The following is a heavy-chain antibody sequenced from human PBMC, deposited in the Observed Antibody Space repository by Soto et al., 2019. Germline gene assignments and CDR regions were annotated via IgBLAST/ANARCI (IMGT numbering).Heavy chain of an antibody. D-gene: IGHD3-22*01. V-gene: IGHV1-69*04. CDR1: GGTFSSYT. Sequence: SVKVSCKASGGTFSSYTISWVRQAPGQGLEWMGRIIPILGIANYAQKFQGRVTITADKSTSTAYMELSSLRSEDTAVYYCAREARDYYDSSGYYYGMDVWGQGPRSPSP. CDR2: IIPILGIA. CDR3: AREARDYYDSSGYYYGMDV. J-gene: IGHJ6*02.